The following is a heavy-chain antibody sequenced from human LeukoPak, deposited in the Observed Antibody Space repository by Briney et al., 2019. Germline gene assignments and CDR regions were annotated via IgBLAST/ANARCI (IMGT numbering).Heavy chain of an antibody. J-gene: IGHJ4*02. CDR1: GFTFSSYA. D-gene: IGHD3-10*01. Sequence: PGGSLRLSCAASGFTFSSYAMSWVRQAPGKGLEWVSAISGSGGSTYYADSVKGRSTISRDNSKNTLYLQMNSLRAEDTAVYYCAKDGTLWFGDRKFDYWGQGTLVTVSS. CDR2: ISGSGGST. V-gene: IGHV3-23*01. CDR3: AKDGTLWFGDRKFDY.